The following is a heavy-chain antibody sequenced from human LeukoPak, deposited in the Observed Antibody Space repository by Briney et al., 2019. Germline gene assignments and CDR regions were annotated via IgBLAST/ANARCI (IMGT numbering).Heavy chain of an antibody. D-gene: IGHD6-13*01. Sequence: ASVNVSCKASGYTFTSYGISWVRQAPGQGLEWMGWISAYNGNTNYAQKLQGRATMTTDTSTSTAYMELRSLRSDDTAVYYCARDIGSSSWYPEYFQHWGQGALVTVSS. V-gene: IGHV1-18*01. CDR3: ARDIGSSSWYPEYFQH. CDR1: GYTFTSYG. CDR2: ISAYNGNT. J-gene: IGHJ1*01.